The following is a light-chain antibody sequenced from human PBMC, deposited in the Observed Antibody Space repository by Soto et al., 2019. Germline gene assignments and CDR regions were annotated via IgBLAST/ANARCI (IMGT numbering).Light chain of an antibody. V-gene: IGLV2-14*01. CDR3: SSYTSSITHV. CDR2: DVS. CDR1: SSDVGGYNY. J-gene: IGLJ1*01. Sequence: QSALTQPASVTGSPGQSSTISCTGTSSDVGGYNYVSWHQQHPGKAPKLLIYDVSSRPSGVSNRFSASKSGNTASLTISGLQAEDEADYYCSSYTSSITHVFGTGTKVTVL.